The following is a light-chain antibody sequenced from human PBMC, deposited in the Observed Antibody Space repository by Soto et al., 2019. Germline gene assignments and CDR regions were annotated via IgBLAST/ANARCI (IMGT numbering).Light chain of an antibody. CDR3: QQRSNWPIT. CDR1: RSVSSY. J-gene: IGKJ5*01. V-gene: IGKV3-11*01. Sequence: EIVLTQSPATLSLSAGDSATLSCMATRSVSSYLAWYQQKPGQAPRLLIYDASSRPTDIPARFSGSGSGTDFTLTISSLEPEDFALYYCQQRSNWPITFGQGTRLEI. CDR2: DAS.